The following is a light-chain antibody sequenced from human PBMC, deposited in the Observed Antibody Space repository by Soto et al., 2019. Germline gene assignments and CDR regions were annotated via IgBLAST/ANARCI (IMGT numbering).Light chain of an antibody. CDR3: AAWDARLNGRL. CDR2: GNN. Sequence: QSVLTQPPSASETPGQRVTISCSGSSSNIGSNYVYWYQQFPGTAPKLLIYGNNQRPSGVPDRFSGSKSGTSASLAISGLRSEDEADYYCAAWDARLNGRLFGGGTKVTV. J-gene: IGLJ2*01. V-gene: IGLV1-47*02. CDR1: SSNIGSNY.